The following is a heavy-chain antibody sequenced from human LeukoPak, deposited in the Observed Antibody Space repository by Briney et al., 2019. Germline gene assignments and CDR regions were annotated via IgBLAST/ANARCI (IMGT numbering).Heavy chain of an antibody. CDR1: GFTFSSYA. CDR3: AKDLLYLVTTY. CDR2: ISGSGGST. J-gene: IGHJ4*02. D-gene: IGHD4-17*01. Sequence: GGSLRLSCAASGFTFSSYAMSWVGQAPGKGLEWVSAISGSGGSTYYADSVKGRFTISRDNSKNTLYLQMNSLRAEDTAVYYCAKDLLYLVTTYRSQGTLVTVSS. V-gene: IGHV3-23*01.